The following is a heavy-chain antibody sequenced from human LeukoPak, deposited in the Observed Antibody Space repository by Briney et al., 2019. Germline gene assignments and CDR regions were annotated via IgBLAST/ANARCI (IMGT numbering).Heavy chain of an antibody. CDR2: ISGSSSYI. CDR3: AKATGYLL. V-gene: IGHV3-21*04. CDR1: GFTFSSYS. Sequence: GGSLRLSCAASGFTFSSYSMNWVRQAPGKGLERVSSISGSSSYIYYADSLKGRFTISRHNAKNSLYLQMNNLRAEDTAVYYCAKATGYLLWGQGTLVTVSS. J-gene: IGHJ4*02. D-gene: IGHD1-14*01.